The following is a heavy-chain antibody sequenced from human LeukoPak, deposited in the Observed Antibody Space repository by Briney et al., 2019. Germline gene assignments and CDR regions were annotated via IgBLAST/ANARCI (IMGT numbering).Heavy chain of an antibody. CDR2: IKQDGNEK. Sequence: GGSLRLSCAASGFIFRNHWMSWVRQVPGRGLEWVAHIKQDGNEKHYVDSVEGRFTLSRDDSKNSLYLQMNSLRVDDSAVYYCARGRNYGARVDYFDYWGQGALVTVSS. CDR3: ARGRNYGARVDYFDY. CDR1: GFIFRNHW. D-gene: IGHD4-17*01. V-gene: IGHV3-7*01. J-gene: IGHJ4*02.